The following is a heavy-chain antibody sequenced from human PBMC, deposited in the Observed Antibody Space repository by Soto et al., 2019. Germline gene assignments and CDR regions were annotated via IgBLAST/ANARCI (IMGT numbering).Heavy chain of an antibody. J-gene: IGHJ4*02. CDR2: INPNSGGT. Sequence: GAPVKVSCKASGYTFNGYYMHLVRQAPGQGLEWMGWINPNSGGTNYAQKFQGWVTMTRDTSISTAYMELSRLRSDDTAVYYCARGGVLRYFDWLLYPFDYWGQGTLVTVSS. CDR1: GYTFNGYY. V-gene: IGHV1-2*04. D-gene: IGHD3-9*01. CDR3: ARGGVLRYFDWLLYPFDY.